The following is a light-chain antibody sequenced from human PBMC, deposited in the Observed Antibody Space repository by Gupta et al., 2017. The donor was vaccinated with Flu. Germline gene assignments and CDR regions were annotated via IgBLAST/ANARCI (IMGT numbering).Light chain of an antibody. J-gene: IGLJ2*01. V-gene: IGLV3-1*01. CDR1: KLGDKY. CDR3: QAGNSTTSRVV. CDR2: HDS. Sequence: SSELPPPPSVSVSPGKTASITCSGDKLGDKYACWYQQKPGQSPVLIIYHDSKRPSGIPERFSGTNCENTATITSSGTQAKEEADYYCQAGNSTTSRVVFGGGTKLTVL.